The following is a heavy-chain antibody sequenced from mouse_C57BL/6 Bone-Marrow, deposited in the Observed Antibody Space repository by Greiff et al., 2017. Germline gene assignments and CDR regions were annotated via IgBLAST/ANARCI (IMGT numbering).Heavy chain of an antibody. CDR1: GYTFTSYW. D-gene: IGHD1-1*01. CDR3: ASPWGYGSETPYWYFDV. V-gene: IGHV1-55*01. Sequence: QVQLQQPGAELVKPGASVKMSCKASGYTFTSYWITWVKQRPGQGLEWIGDIYPGSGSTNYNEKFKSKATLTVDTSSSTAYMQLSSLTSEDSAVYFCASPWGYGSETPYWYFDVWGTGTTVTVSS. CDR2: IYPGSGST. J-gene: IGHJ1*03.